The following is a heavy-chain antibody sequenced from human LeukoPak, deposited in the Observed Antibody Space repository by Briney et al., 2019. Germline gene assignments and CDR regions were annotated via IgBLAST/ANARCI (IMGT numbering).Heavy chain of an antibody. CDR1: GGTFSSYA. D-gene: IGHD3-22*01. CDR3: ARGVSYYDSSGYRYYFDY. CDR2: IIPIFGTA. J-gene: IGHJ4*02. Sequence: SVKVSCKASGGTFSSYAISWVRQAPGQGLEWMGGIIPIFGTANYAQKFQGRVTITADKSTSTAYMELSSLRSEDTAVYYCARGVSYYDSSGYRYYFDYWGQGTLVTVSS. V-gene: IGHV1-69*06.